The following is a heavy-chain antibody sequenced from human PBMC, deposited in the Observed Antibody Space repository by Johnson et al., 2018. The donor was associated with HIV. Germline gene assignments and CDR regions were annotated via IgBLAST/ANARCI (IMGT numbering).Heavy chain of an antibody. D-gene: IGHD4-11*01. CDR2: ISSDGNRK. CDR1: GFTFSYSA. Sequence: QVQLVESGGGVVQPGRSLRLSCAASGFTFSYSAFHWVRQPPGEGLEWVALISSDGNRKYYADSLKGRFTISRDNSKNTLYLQMNSLRGGDTAVYYCARDLGLPENAFDLWGQGTMVTVSS. V-gene: IGHV3-30-3*01. J-gene: IGHJ3*01. CDR3: ARDLGLPENAFDL.